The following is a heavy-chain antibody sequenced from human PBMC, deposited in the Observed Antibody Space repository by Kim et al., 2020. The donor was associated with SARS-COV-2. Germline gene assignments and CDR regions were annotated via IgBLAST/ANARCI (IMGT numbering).Heavy chain of an antibody. D-gene: IGHD3-10*01. CDR1: GFTLSRYQ. V-gene: IGHV3-74*01. Sequence: GGSLRLSCAASGFTLSRYQMYWVRQAPGKGLVWVSHFSSDGSRTTYADSVKGRFTISRDNAKNTLYLQMNSLRADDTAVDYCAGRRSGEVANWGQGTLVTVFS. J-gene: IGHJ4*02. CDR2: FSSDGSRT. CDR3: AGRRSGEVAN.